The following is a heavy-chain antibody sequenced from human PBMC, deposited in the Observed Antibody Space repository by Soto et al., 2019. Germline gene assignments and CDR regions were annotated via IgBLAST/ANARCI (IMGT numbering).Heavy chain of an antibody. J-gene: IGHJ4*02. Sequence: QVQLQESGPGLVKPSQTLSLTCTVSGGSISSGGYYWSWIRQHPGKGLEWIGYIYYSGSTYYNPSLRSRVTISVDTSKNQFSLKLSSVTAADTAVYYCARENGDYTGIDYWGQGTLVTVSS. CDR1: GGSISSGGYY. CDR2: IYYSGST. CDR3: ARENGDYTGIDY. V-gene: IGHV4-31*03. D-gene: IGHD4-17*01.